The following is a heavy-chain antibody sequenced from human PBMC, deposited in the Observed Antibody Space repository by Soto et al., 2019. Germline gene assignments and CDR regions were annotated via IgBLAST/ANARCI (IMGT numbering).Heavy chain of an antibody. CDR1: GGTFSSYT. D-gene: IGHD3-10*01. CDR2: IIPILGIA. J-gene: IGHJ4*02. V-gene: IGHV1-69*02. CDR3: ARYHVGSWFGESTLGDY. Sequence: QVQLVQSGAEVKKPGSSVKVSCKASGGTFSSYTISWVGQAPGQGLEWMGRIIPILGIANCAQKFQGRVTITADKSTSTAYIELSSLRYEDTSVYYCARYHVGSWFGESTLGDYWGRETLVTVSS.